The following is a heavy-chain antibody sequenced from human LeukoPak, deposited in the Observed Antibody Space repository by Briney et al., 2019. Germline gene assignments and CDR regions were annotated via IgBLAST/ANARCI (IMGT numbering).Heavy chain of an antibody. J-gene: IGHJ4*02. CDR3: AKDPLSSGSYPYYFDY. V-gene: IGHV3-9*01. Sequence: GRSLRLSCAASGFTFDDYAMHWVRQAPGKGLEWVSGISWNSGSMGYADSVKGRFTISRDNAKNSLYLQMNSLRAEDTALYYCAKDPLSSGSYPYYFDYWGQGTLVTVSS. CDR1: GFTFDDYA. CDR2: ISWNSGSM. D-gene: IGHD6-19*01.